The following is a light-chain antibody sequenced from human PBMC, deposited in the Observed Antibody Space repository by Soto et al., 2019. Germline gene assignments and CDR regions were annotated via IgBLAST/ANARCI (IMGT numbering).Light chain of an antibody. J-gene: IGKJ1*01. Sequence: EIVLTQSPGTLSLSPGERATLSCRASQSVSSSYLGWYQQKPGQAPRLLVCGAFSRAPGIPDRFSGSGSGTDFTLTISRLEPEDSAVYSCQKYGSSPTFGQGTRLDSK. CDR1: QSVSSSY. CDR2: GAF. V-gene: IGKV3-20*01. CDR3: QKYGSSPT.